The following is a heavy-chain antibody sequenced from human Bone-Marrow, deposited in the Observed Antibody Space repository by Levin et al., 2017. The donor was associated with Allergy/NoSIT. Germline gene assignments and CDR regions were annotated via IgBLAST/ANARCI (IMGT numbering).Heavy chain of an antibody. Sequence: SETLSLTCTVSGGAISGGGYYWSWIRQHPGKGLEWIGYNYYSGTTYHNPSLKNRATISVDTSKNQFSLRLNSVTAADTAVYYCAGGTDGGYDLGYNVDNWGQGTLVTVSS. V-gene: IGHV4-31*03. D-gene: IGHD5-12*01. CDR3: AGGTDGGYDLGYNVDN. J-gene: IGHJ4*02. CDR1: GGAISGGGYY. CDR2: NYYSGTT.